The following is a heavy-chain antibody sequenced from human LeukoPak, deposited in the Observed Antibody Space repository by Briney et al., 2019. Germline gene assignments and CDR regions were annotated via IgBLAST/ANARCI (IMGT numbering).Heavy chain of an antibody. CDR3: ARGTYYYGSGSYRAFDI. D-gene: IGHD3-10*01. V-gene: IGHV4-34*01. J-gene: IGHJ3*02. Sequence: SETLSLTCAVYGGSFSGDYWSWIRQPPGKGLEWIGNIYYSGSTYYNPSLKSRVTKSVDTSKNQFSLKLTSVTAADTAVYYCARGTYYYGSGSYRAFDIWGQGTMVTVSS. CDR2: IYYSGST. CDR1: GGSFSGDY.